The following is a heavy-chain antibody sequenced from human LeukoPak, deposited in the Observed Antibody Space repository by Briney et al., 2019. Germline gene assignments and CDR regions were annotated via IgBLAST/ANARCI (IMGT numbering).Heavy chain of an antibody. Sequence: TGASQRLSCAASGFTFSSFTMSWVRQAPGKGLEWISAISASGDETYYADSVKGRFTISRDNSKDTLYLQMNSLTAEDTAVYYCARDYYDSTGYYFDYWGQGTLVTVSS. J-gene: IGHJ4*02. D-gene: IGHD3-22*01. CDR2: ISASGDET. V-gene: IGHV3-23*01. CDR1: GFTFSSFT. CDR3: ARDYYDSTGYYFDY.